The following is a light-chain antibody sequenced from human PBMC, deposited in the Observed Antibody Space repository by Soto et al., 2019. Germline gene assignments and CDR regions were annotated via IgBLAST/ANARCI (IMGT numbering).Light chain of an antibody. CDR3: SSYTSSITVDFV. CDR1: SSDVGGYDY. V-gene: IGLV2-14*01. J-gene: IGLJ2*01. Sequence: QSVLTQPASVSGSPGQSITISCTGTSSDVGGYDYVSWYQHFPGKAPKLIIYEVSNRPSGVSNRFSGSKSGNTASLTISGLQAEDEDDYYCSSYTSSITVDFVFGGGTKLTVL. CDR2: EVS.